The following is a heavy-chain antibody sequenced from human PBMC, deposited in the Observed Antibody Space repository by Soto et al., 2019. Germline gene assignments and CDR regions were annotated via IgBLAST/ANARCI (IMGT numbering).Heavy chain of an antibody. D-gene: IGHD2-15*01. Sequence: SETLSLTCTVSGGSISSSSYYWGWIRQPPGKGLEWIGSIYYSGSTYYNPSLKSRVTISVDTSKNQFSLKLSSVTAADTAVYYCARQPFTYCSGGGCYSYYFDYWGQGTLVTVSS. V-gene: IGHV4-39*01. CDR3: ARQPFTYCSGGGCYSYYFDY. J-gene: IGHJ4*02. CDR2: IYYSGST. CDR1: GGSISSSSYY.